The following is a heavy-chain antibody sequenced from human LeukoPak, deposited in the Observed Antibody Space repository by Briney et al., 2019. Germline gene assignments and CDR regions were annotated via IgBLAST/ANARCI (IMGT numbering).Heavy chain of an antibody. CDR2: IYTSGST. J-gene: IGHJ6*03. Sequence: SETLSLTCAVYGGSLNGYYWTWIRQPLGKGLEWIGRIYTSGSTNYNPSLKSRVTMSVDTSKNQFSLKLSSVTAADTAVYYCAREGGGYGSGSIKRRYYYYYMDVWGKGTTVTISS. V-gene: IGHV4-4*07. CDR3: AREGGGYGSGSIKRRYYYYYMDV. CDR1: GGSLNGYY. D-gene: IGHD3-10*01.